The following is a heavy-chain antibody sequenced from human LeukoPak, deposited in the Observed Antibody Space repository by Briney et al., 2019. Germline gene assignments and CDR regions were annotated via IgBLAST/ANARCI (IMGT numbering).Heavy chain of an antibody. CDR1: GGTFSSYA. D-gene: IGHD6-13*01. J-gene: IGHJ4*02. Sequence: SVKVSCKASGGTFSSYAISRVRQAPGQGLEWMGRIIPILGIANYAQKFQGRVTITADKSTSTAYMELSSLRSEDTAVYYCARDITDEAAAGKLGDYWGQGTLVTVSS. V-gene: IGHV1-69*04. CDR2: IIPILGIA. CDR3: ARDITDEAAAGKLGDY.